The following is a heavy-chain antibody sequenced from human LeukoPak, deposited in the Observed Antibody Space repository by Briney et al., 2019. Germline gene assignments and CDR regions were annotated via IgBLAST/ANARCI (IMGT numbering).Heavy chain of an antibody. Sequence: SETLSLTCTVSGDSISGSGYFWGWIRQPPGKGLQWIGSVYYTGSTYANPSPMSRVTISLGTSKNQFSLKLTSVTAADTAVYFCARAGSGSSFFLDVWGKGTTITVSS. CDR1: GDSISGSGYF. CDR3: ARAGSGSSFFLDV. CDR2: VYYTGST. V-gene: IGHV4-39*07. D-gene: IGHD3-22*01. J-gene: IGHJ6*04.